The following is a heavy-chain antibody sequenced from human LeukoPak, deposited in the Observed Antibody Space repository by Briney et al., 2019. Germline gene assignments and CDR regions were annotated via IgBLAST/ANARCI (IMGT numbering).Heavy chain of an antibody. D-gene: IGHD1-7*01. CDR1: GGTFSSYA. CDR2: IIPIFGTA. J-gene: IGHJ5*02. CDR3: ARVTGPINWFDP. V-gene: IGHV1-69*01. Sequence: ASVKVPCKASGGTFSSYAISWVRQAPGQGLEWMGGIIPIFGTANYAQKFQGRVTITADESTSTAYMELSSLRSEDTAVYYCARVTGPINWFDPWGQGTLVTVSS.